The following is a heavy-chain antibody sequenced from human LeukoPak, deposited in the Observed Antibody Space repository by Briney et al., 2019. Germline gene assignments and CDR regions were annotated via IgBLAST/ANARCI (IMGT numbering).Heavy chain of an antibody. CDR1: GGSISSYY. V-gene: IGHV4-59*01. CDR2: IYYSGTT. J-gene: IGHJ5*02. D-gene: IGHD6-13*01. CDR3: ARGVAAPGTGGLSWFDP. Sequence: SETLSLTCTVSGGSISSYYWSWIRQPPGKGLEWIGYIYYSGTTNYNPSLKSRVTISADTSKNQFSLKLSFVTAADTAVYYCARGVAAPGTGGLSWFDPWGQGTLVTVSS.